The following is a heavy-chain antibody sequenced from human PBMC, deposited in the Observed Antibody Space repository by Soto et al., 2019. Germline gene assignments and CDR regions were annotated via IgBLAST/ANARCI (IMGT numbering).Heavy chain of an antibody. Sequence: GESLKISCKGSGYSFTSYWIGWVRQMPGKGLEWMGIIYPGDSDTRYSPSFQGQVTISADKSVSTAHLQWSSLKASDTAMYYCARCTHYYYYGMDVWGQGTTVTVSS. J-gene: IGHJ6*02. CDR1: GYSFTSYW. CDR2: IYPGDSDT. CDR3: ARCTHYYYYGMDV. V-gene: IGHV5-51*01.